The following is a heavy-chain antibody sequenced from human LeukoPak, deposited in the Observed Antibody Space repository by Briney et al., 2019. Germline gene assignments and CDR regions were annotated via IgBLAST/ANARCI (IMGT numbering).Heavy chain of an antibody. Sequence: SVKVSCKASGGTFSSYAISWVRQAPGQGLEWMGGIIPIFGTANYAQKFQGRVTITRDTSASTAYMELSSLRSEDTAVYYCARDQLGTAVFDYWGQGTLVTVSS. D-gene: IGHD1-1*01. CDR2: IIPIFGTA. CDR1: GGTFSSYA. V-gene: IGHV1-69*05. CDR3: ARDQLGTAVFDY. J-gene: IGHJ4*02.